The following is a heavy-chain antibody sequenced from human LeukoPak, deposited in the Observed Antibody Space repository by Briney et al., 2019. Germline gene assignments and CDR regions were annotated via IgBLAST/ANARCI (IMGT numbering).Heavy chain of an antibody. CDR2: INWNGGST. CDR1: GFTFDDYG. J-gene: IGHJ4*02. CDR3: ARGGYYYDSSGYYPLDY. Sequence: GGSLRLSCAASGFTFDDYGMSWVRQAPGKGLEWVSGINWNGGSTGYADSMKGRFTISRDNAKNSLYLQMNNLRAEDTALYYCARGGYYYDSSGYYPLDYWGQGTLVTVSS. V-gene: IGHV3-20*04. D-gene: IGHD3-22*01.